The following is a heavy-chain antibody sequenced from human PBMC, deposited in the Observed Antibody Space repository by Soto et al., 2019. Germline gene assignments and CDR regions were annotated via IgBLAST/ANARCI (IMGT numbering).Heavy chain of an antibody. CDR2: ITVAGGGT. CDR1: GFAFSSSA. V-gene: IGHV3-23*01. J-gene: IGHJ4*02. D-gene: IGHD1-26*01. Sequence: EVQLLESGGGLVQPGGSLRLSCAASGFAFSSSAMAWVRQAPGKGLQWVSAITVAGGGTYYADSVKGRFTISRDNSKNTLYLQMNSVRADDTALYSCAKWPPSQKMGGTTQWGQGTLVSVSS. CDR3: AKWPPSQKMGGTTQ.